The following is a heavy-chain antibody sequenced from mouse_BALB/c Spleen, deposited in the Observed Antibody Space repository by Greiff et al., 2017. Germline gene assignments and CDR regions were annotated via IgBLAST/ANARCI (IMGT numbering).Heavy chain of an antibody. CDR2: ISYDGSN. D-gene: IGHD2-2*01. CDR1: GYSITSGYY. J-gene: IGHJ4*01. V-gene: IGHV3-6*02. Sequence: EESGPGLVKPSQSLSLTCSVTGYSITSGYYWNWIRQFPGNKLEWMGYISYDGSNNYNPSLKNRISITRDTSKNQFFLKLNSVTTEDTATYYCAREYGYDDAMDYWGQGTSVTVSS. CDR3: AREYGYDDAMDY.